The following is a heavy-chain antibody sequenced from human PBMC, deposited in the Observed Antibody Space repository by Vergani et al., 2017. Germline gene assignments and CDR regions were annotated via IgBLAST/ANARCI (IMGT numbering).Heavy chain of an antibody. D-gene: IGHD6-6*01. V-gene: IGHV3-23*01. CDR1: GFTFSSYA. Sequence: EVQLLESGGGLVQPGGSLRLSCAASGFTFSSYAMSWVRQAPGKGLEWVSAISGSGGSTYYADSVKGRFTISRDNSKNTLYLQMNSLRAEDTAVYYCARDHGDEYSSSGFDYWGQGTLVTVSS. CDR2: ISGSGGST. J-gene: IGHJ4*02. CDR3: ARDHGDEYSSSGFDY.